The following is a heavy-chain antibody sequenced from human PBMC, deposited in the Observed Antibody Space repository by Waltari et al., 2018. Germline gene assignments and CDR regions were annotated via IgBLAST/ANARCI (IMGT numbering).Heavy chain of an antibody. V-gene: IGHV2-5*02. J-gene: IGHJ4*02. CDR2: IYWDDDK. Sequence: VGWIRQPPGKALEWLALIYWDDDKRYSPSLKSRLTITKDTSKNQVVLTMTNMDPVDTATYYCAHSGARARGDYFQHWDQGTLVTVSS. CDR3: AHSGARARGDYFQH. D-gene: IGHD6-6*01.